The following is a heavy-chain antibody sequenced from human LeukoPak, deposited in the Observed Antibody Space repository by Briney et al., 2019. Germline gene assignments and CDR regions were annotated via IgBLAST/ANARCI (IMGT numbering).Heavy chain of an antibody. CDR2: MKGDGSEI. V-gene: IGHV3-7*01. Sequence: PGGSLRLSCAASGFTFSGCGMYWVRQAPGKGLEWVANMKGDGSEIHYVDSVKGRFTISRDNARNSLFLQMNGLRPEDTAVYYCARPAYTAAYDLWGQGTMVTVSS. J-gene: IGHJ3*01. CDR3: ARPAYTAAYDL. CDR1: GFTFSGCG. D-gene: IGHD3-16*01.